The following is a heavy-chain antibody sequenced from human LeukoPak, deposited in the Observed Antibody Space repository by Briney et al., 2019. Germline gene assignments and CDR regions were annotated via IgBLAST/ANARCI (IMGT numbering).Heavy chain of an antibody. V-gene: IGHV3-7*03. CDR3: ARAPWGPLDV. J-gene: IGHJ6*02. D-gene: IGHD3-16*01. Sequence: GGSLRLSCAASGFTFSSYAMSWVRQAPGKGLEWVANIKQDGSEKYYVDSMKGRFSISRNNAKNSLYLQMNSLRVEDTAVYYCARAPWGPLDVWGQGTTVTVSS. CDR1: GFTFSSYA. CDR2: IKQDGSEK.